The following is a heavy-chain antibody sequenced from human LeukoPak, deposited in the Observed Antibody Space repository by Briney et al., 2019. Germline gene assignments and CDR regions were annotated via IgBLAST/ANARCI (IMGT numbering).Heavy chain of an antibody. D-gene: IGHD1-26*01. J-gene: IGHJ5*02. CDR3: ARGSGSYYHWFDP. CDR2: INPSGGST. CDR1: GDTFTSYY. Sequence: ASVKVSCKASGDTFTSYYMHWLRPAPGQGLEWMGIINPSGGSTSYAQKFQGRVTMTRDTSTSTVYMELSSLRSEDTAVYYCARGSGSYYHWFDPWGQGTLVTVSS. V-gene: IGHV1-46*01.